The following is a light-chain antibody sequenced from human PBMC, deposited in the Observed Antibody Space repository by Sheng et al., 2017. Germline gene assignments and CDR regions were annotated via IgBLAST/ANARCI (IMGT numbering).Light chain of an antibody. Sequence: QSALTQPPSASGSPGQSVTISCTGTSSDVGGYNYVSWYQQYPGKAPKLMIYEVSKRPSGVPDRFSGSKSGNTASLTVSGLQAEDEADYYCTSYAGTNNFPYVSGTGTKVTVL. CDR3: TSYAGTNNFPYV. J-gene: IGLJ1*01. V-gene: IGLV2-8*01. CDR1: SSDVGGYNY. CDR2: EVS.